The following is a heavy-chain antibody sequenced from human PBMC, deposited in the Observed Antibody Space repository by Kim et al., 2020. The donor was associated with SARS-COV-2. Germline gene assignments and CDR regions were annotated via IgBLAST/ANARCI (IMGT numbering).Heavy chain of an antibody. Sequence: SETLSLTCTFSGASLSRGSYYWNWVRQFPGKDLECLAYTASFNGRSNYNPPLKRRLIISMDTSRNQFSLHLTSVTAADTAVYFCTRIPLEASGPYCWF. D-gene: IGHD3-10*01. J-gene: IGHJ5*01. CDR1: GASLSRGSYY. CDR3: TRIPLEASGPYCWF. V-gene: IGHV4-31*03. CDR2: TASFNGRS.